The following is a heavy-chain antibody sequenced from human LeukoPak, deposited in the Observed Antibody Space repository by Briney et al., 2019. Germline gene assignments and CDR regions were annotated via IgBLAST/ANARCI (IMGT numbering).Heavy chain of an antibody. CDR1: GGSISSGDYY. CDR2: IYYSGST. CDR3: ARIGSSWMGPFDI. D-gene: IGHD1-26*01. Sequence: SETLPLTCTVSGGSISSGDYYWSWIRQPPGKGLEWIGYIYYSGSTYYNPSLKSRVTISVDTSKNQFSLKLSSVTAADTAVYYCARIGSSWMGPFDIWGQGTMLTVTS. J-gene: IGHJ3*02. V-gene: IGHV4-30-4*01.